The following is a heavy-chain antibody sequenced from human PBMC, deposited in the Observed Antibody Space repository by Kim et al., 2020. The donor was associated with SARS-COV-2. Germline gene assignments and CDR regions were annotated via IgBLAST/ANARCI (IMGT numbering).Heavy chain of an antibody. D-gene: IGHD3-10*01. CDR3: ARRYYYTSGSYFWYYFDF. CDR2: IYPGDSDT. CDR1: GYSFTSYW. Sequence: GESLKISCKGSGYSFTSYWIGWVRQVPGKGLDWMGIIYPGDSDTRYSPSFQGQVTISADKSISTAYLQWSSLKASETAIYYCARRYYYTSGSYFWYYFDFWGQGTLVTVSS. J-gene: IGHJ4*02. V-gene: IGHV5-51*01.